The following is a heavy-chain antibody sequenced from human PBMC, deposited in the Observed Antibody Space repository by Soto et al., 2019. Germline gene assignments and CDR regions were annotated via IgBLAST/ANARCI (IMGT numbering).Heavy chain of an antibody. D-gene: IGHD3-10*01. J-gene: IGHJ4*02. V-gene: IGHV3-23*01. CDR2: ISGSGGST. CDR3: AKVVTMVRGVIGEASYFDY. CDR1: GFTFSSYA. Sequence: GGSLRLSCAASGFTFSSYAMSWVRQAPGKGLEWVSAISGSGGSTYYADSVKGRFTISRDNSKNTLYLQMNSLRAEDTAVYYCAKVVTMVRGVIGEASYFDYWGQGTLVTVSS.